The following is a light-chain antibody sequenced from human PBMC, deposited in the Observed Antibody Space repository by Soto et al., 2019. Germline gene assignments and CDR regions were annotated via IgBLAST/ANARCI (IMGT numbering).Light chain of an antibody. J-gene: IGLJ1*01. CDR2: SSN. Sequence: QSVLTQPPSASGTPGQRVIISCSGSSSNIGSNHVYWYQQFPGTAPRLLIYSSNQRPSGVPDRFSGSKSGTSASLAISGLRPEDEADYYCAAWDDSLSGFYVFGTGTKLTVL. CDR1: SSNIGSNH. V-gene: IGLV1-47*02. CDR3: AAWDDSLSGFYV.